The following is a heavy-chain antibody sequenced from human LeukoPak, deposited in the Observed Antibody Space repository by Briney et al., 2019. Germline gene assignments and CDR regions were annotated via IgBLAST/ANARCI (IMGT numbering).Heavy chain of an antibody. CDR1: GFTFSSYE. Sequence: GGSLRLSCAASGFTFSSYEMNWVRQAPGKGLEWVSYISSSGSTIYYADSVKGRFTISRDNAKNSLYLQMNSLRAEDTAVYYCARGKNYYDSSPPGYWGQGTLVTVSS. J-gene: IGHJ4*02. D-gene: IGHD3-22*01. CDR2: ISSSGSTI. V-gene: IGHV3-48*03. CDR3: ARGKNYYDSSPPGY.